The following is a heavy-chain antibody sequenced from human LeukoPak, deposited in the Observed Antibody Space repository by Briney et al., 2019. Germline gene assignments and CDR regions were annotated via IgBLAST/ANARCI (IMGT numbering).Heavy chain of an antibody. CDR2: ISYDGSNK. V-gene: IGHV3-30*18. CDR1: GFTFSSYG. D-gene: IGHD3-22*01. Sequence: GRSLRLSCAASGFTFSSYGMHWVRQAPGKGLEWVAVISYDGSNKYYADSVKGRFTISRDKSKNTLYLQMNSLRAEDTAVYYCAKDPRYYDSSGYPDWGQGTLVTVSS. CDR3: AKDPRYYDSSGYPD. J-gene: IGHJ4*02.